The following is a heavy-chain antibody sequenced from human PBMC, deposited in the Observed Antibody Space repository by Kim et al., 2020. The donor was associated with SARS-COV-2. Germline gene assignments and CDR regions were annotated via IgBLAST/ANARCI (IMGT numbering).Heavy chain of an antibody. CDR2: IDPSDSYT. J-gene: IGHJ6*02. CDR3: ASREIRVPHYYGMDV. CDR1: GYSFTSYW. D-gene: IGHD1-1*01. V-gene: IGHV5-10-1*01. Sequence: GESLKISCKGSGYSFTSYWISWVRQMPGKGLEWMGRIDPSDSYTNYSPSFQGHVTISADKSISTAYLQWSSLKASDTAMYYCASREIRVPHYYGMDVWGQGTTVTVSS.